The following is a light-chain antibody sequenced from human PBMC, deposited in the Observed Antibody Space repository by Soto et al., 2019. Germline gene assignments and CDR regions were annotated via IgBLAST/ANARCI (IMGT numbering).Light chain of an antibody. CDR1: SSDVGNYNL. Sequence: QSALTQPASVSGSPGQSITISCTGTSSDVGNYNLVSWYQQYPGKAPKLMIYGVSNRPSGVSSRFSGSKSGNTASLTISGLLTEDEADYYCNSFTGTSIYVFGTGTKLTVL. V-gene: IGLV2-14*02. J-gene: IGLJ1*01. CDR2: GVS. CDR3: NSFTGTSIYV.